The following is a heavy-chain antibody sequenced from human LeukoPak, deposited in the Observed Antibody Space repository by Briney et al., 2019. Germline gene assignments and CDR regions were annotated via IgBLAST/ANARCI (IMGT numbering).Heavy chain of an antibody. V-gene: IGHV3-15*01. CDR1: GFTFSNAW. Sequence: GGSLRLSCAASGFTFSNAWMSWVRQAPGKGLEWVGRIKSKTDGGTTDYAAPVKGRFTISRDDSKNTLYLQMNSLRAEDTAVYYCAKDGSYGMDVWGQGTTVTVSS. D-gene: IGHD1-1*01. J-gene: IGHJ6*02. CDR3: AKDGSYGMDV. CDR2: IKSKTDGGTT.